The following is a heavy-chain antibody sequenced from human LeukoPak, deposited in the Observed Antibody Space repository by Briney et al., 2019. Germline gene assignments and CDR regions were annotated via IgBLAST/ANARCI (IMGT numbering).Heavy chain of an antibody. CDR2: IRSKAYGGTT. J-gene: IGHJ4*02. CDR3: TISDYGSGSYLHAVDY. CDR1: GFTFGDYA. D-gene: IGHD3-10*01. Sequence: GGSLRLSCTASGFTFGDYAMSWVRQAPGKGLEWVGFIRSKAYGGTTEYAASVKGRFTISRDDSKSIAYLQMNSLKTEDTAVYYCTISDYGSGSYLHAVDYWGQGTLVTVSS. V-gene: IGHV3-49*04.